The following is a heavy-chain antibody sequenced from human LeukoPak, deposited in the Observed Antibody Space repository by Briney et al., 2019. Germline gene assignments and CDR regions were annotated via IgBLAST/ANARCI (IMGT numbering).Heavy chain of an antibody. J-gene: IGHJ3*02. CDR2: IKQDGSEI. CDR1: GFTFSSSW. V-gene: IGHV3-7*02. Sequence: QPGGSLTLSCAASGFTFSSSWMTWVRQPPGKGPAWVANIKQDGSEIFYEDSVKGRFTISRDNAKNSLYLQMNSLRAEDTAVYYCARGALDYGDYPSPAFDIWGQGTMVTVSS. CDR3: ARGALDYGDYPSPAFDI. D-gene: IGHD4-17*01.